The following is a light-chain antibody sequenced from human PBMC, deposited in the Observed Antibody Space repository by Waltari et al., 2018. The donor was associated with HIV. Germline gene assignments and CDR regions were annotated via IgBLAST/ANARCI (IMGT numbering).Light chain of an antibody. CDR1: QSIMQW. Sequence: GDRVTITCRASQSIMQWLAWYQQKPGKAPKLLIYKASVLESGVPSRFSGSGSGTDFTLTINSLQPVDSATYYCQQYNRTPWAFGQGTKVEIK. CDR3: QQYNRTPWA. CDR2: KAS. J-gene: IGKJ1*01. V-gene: IGKV1-5*03.